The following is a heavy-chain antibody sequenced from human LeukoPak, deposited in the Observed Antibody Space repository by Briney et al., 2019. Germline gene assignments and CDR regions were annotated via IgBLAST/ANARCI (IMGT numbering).Heavy chain of an antibody. D-gene: IGHD4-17*01. J-gene: IGHJ1*01. CDR2: IYYSGST. CDR3: ARGSTVTTEYFRH. V-gene: IGHV4-59*01. CDR1: GGSISSYY. Sequence: PSETLSLTCTVSGGSISSYYWSWIRQPPGKGLEWIGYIYYSGSTNYNPSLKSRVTISVDTSKNQFSLKLSSVTAADTAVYYCARGSTVTTEYFRHWGQGTLVTVSS.